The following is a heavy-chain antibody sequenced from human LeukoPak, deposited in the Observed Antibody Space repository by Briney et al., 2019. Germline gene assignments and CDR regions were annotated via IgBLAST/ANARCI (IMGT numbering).Heavy chain of an antibody. CDR2: ISSSSSYI. CDR1: GFTFSSYS. D-gene: IGHD2-2*01. Sequence: GGSLRLSCAASGFTFSSYSMNWVRQAPGKGLEWVSSISSSSSYIYYADSVKGRFTIPRDNAKNSLYLQMNSLRAEDTAVYYCARANIVVVPAAKGLDYWGQGTLVTVSS. CDR3: ARANIVVVPAAKGLDY. V-gene: IGHV3-21*01. J-gene: IGHJ4*02.